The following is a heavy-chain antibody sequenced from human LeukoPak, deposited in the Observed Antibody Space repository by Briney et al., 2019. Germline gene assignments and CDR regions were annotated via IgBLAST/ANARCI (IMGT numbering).Heavy chain of an antibody. D-gene: IGHD3-10*01. Sequence: KPSETLSLTCTVSGGSVSSDSYYWNWIRQPPGKGLEWIGYIYNSGSTNYNPSLKSRVTISVDTSKNQLSLKLSSVTAADTAVYYCATSSYYYGSGSYWDSYGMDVWGQGTTVTVSS. J-gene: IGHJ6*02. CDR2: IYNSGST. CDR1: GGSVSSDSYY. V-gene: IGHV4-61*01. CDR3: ATSSYYYGSGSYWDSYGMDV.